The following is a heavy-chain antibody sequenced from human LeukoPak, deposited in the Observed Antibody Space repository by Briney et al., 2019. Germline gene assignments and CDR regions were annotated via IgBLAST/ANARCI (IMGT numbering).Heavy chain of an antibody. D-gene: IGHD3-10*01. J-gene: IGHJ4*02. CDR3: AKVASYSRSEYGSGSFDS. CDR2: ITTSGSST. CDR1: GFTFSTYA. Sequence: GGSLRLSCAASGFTFSTYAMSWVRQAPGKGLEWVSAITTSGSSTYYADSVKGRFAISRDNSKSTLYLQLNSLGADDTAVYLCAKVASYSRSEYGSGSFDSWGQGTLVTVSS. V-gene: IGHV3-23*05.